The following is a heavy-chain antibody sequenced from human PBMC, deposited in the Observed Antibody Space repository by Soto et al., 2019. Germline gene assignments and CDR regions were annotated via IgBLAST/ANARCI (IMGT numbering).Heavy chain of an antibody. CDR3: ERDILTGSIGYAFDI. CDR2: INPNSGGT. CDR1: GYTFTGYY. D-gene: IGHD3-9*01. V-gene: IGHV1-2*04. J-gene: IGHJ3*02. Sequence: ASVKVSCKASGYTFTGYYMHWVRQAPGQGLEWMGWINPNSGGTNYAQKFQGWVTMTRDTSISTAYMELSRLRSDDTAVYYCERDILTGSIGYAFDIWGQGTMVTVS.